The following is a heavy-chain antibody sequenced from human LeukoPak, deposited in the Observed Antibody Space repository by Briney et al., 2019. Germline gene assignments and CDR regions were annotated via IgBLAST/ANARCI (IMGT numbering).Heavy chain of an antibody. CDR3: AGDRPHNWFDP. Sequence: GGSLRPSCAASGFTFSNYWMHWVRQAPGKGLVWVSRIDNDGSGTVYADSVKGRFTVFRDNAKNTLFLQMNSLRAEDTAVYYCAGDRPHNWFDPWGQGTLVTVSS. J-gene: IGHJ5*02. CDR1: GFTFSNYW. V-gene: IGHV3-74*01. CDR2: IDNDGSGT.